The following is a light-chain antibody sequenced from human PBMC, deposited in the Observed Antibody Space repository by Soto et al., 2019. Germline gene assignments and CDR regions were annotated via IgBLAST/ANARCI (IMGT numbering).Light chain of an antibody. V-gene: IGKV1-5*01. CDR1: QSISSW. CDR3: LLEFRYFWA. J-gene: IGKJ1*01. Sequence: DIQMTRSPSTLSASVGDRVTITCRASQSISSWLAWYQQKPGKVPKLLIYAASILQSGVPSRFSGSGSGTDFTLTIRSLQPEEFATYDCLLEFRYFWAVGQGTKGDIK. CDR2: AAS.